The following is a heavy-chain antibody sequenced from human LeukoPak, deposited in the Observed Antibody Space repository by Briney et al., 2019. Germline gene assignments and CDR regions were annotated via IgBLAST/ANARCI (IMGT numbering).Heavy chain of an antibody. J-gene: IGHJ4*02. CDR2: IWYDGSKK. Sequence: PGRSLRLSCAASGFTFSDYGIHWVRQAPGKGLEWVAVIWYDGSKKYYADSVKGRFTISRDNSKNTLYLQMNSLRAEDTAVYYCAKDQAGYLYSGSANDYWGQGTLVTVSS. CDR1: GFTFSDYG. D-gene: IGHD1-26*01. V-gene: IGHV3-33*06. CDR3: AKDQAGYLYSGSANDY.